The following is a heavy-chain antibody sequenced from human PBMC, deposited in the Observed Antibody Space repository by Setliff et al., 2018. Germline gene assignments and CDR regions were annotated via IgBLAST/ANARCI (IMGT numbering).Heavy chain of an antibody. CDR2: IYHSGSS. CDR1: GGSISSRSYY. J-gene: IGHJ5*02. Sequence: PSETLSLTCTVSGGSISSRSYYWGWIRQPPGKGLEWIGSIYHSGSSYYNPSLRSRVTISVDTSRNQFSLRMTYVTAADTAVYYCARYNSAAGSFDPWGQGTLVTVSS. D-gene: IGHD1-20*01. CDR3: ARYNSAAGSFDP. V-gene: IGHV4-39*07.